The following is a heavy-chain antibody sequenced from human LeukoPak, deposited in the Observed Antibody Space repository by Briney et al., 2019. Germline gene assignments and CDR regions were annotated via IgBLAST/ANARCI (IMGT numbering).Heavy chain of an antibody. CDR2: IHYSGST. Sequence: SETLSLTCIVSGGSLSSYYWSWIRQPPGKALEWIAHIHYSGSTNYNPSLKSRVHTSVDTSKNPISLKLSSVTAADTAVYYCATITLRGPMYYWGQGTLVTVSS. J-gene: IGHJ4*02. V-gene: IGHV4-59*01. CDR3: ATITLRGPMYY. D-gene: IGHD3-16*01. CDR1: GGSLSSYY.